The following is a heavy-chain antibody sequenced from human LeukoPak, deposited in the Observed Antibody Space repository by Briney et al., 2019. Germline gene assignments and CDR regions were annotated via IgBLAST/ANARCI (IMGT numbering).Heavy chain of an antibody. J-gene: IGHJ3*02. CDR3: ARVDDLDAFDI. Sequence: PGRSLRLSCAASGFTFSSYAMHWVRQAPGKGLEWVAVISDDGSNKYYADFVKGRFTISRDNSKNTLYLQMNSLRPEDTAVYYCARVDDLDAFDIWGQGTMVTVSS. CDR1: GFTFSSYA. V-gene: IGHV3-30*04. CDR2: ISDDGSNK. D-gene: IGHD2-2*03.